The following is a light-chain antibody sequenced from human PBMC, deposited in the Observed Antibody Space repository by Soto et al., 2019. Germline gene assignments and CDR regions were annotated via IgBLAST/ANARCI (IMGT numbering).Light chain of an antibody. J-gene: IGKJ5*01. V-gene: IGKV3-20*01. CDR1: ESVTRRY. Sequence: EIVLTQSPATLSLSPGERATLSCRASESVTRRYLAWYQHKPGQAPRLLIYDATRRATGIPDRFSGSGTGTDFTLTISRLEPEDFAVYYCQQYEASPPITFGQGTRLEIK. CDR2: DAT. CDR3: QQYEASPPIT.